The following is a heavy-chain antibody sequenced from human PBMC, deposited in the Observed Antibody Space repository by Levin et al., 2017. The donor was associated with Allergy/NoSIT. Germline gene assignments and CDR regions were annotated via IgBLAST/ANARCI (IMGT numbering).Heavy chain of an antibody. Sequence: PGGSLRLSCAASGFTFSSYGMHWVRQAPGKGLEWVAVISYDGSNKYYADSVKGRFTISRDNSKNTLYLQMNSLRAEDTAVYYCAKVVWFGELLYREYYFDYWGQGTLVTVSS. D-gene: IGHD3-10*01. J-gene: IGHJ4*02. CDR3: AKVVWFGELLYREYYFDY. CDR2: ISYDGSNK. CDR1: GFTFSSYG. V-gene: IGHV3-30*18.